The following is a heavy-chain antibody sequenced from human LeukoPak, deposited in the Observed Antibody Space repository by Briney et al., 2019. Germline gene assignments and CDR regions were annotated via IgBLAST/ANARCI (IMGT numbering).Heavy chain of an antibody. CDR2: ISGRSYI. J-gene: IGHJ6*03. Sequence: SGGSLRLSCAASGFTFSTYSMSWVRQAPGKGLEWVSSISGRSYIDYADSVRGRFTISSDNAKNSLYLQMNSLRAEDTAVYYCARVIISYYHMDVWGKGTTVTVSS. V-gene: IGHV3-21*01. CDR1: GFTFSTYS. CDR3: ARVIISYYHMDV.